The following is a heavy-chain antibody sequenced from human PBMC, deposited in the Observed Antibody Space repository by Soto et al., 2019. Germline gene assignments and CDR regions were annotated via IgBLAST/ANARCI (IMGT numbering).Heavy chain of an antibody. D-gene: IGHD6-25*01. V-gene: IGHV3-33*01. J-gene: IGHJ6*02. CDR2: IWYDGSHT. CDR1: GFTFSGYG. Sequence: QVQVVESGGGVVQPGRSLRLSCVASGFTFSGYGMHWVRQVPGKGLEWLAVIWYDGSHTFYPDSVKGRLTISRDNARDTVYLQMDSLRVDDTAVYSGARGQAVSGTGYNYSGLDVWGQGTTVTVS. CDR3: ARGQAVSGTGYNYSGLDV.